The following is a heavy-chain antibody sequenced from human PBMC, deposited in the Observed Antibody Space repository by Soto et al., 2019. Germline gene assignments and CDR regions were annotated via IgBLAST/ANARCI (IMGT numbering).Heavy chain of an antibody. J-gene: IGHJ5*02. CDR1: GFTFSTYG. CDR2: ISHDGSNK. Sequence: QVQLVESGGGVVQPGRSLRLSCAASGFTFSTYGFLWVRQAPGKGLEWVAVISHDGSNKYHGDSVRGRFTISRDNSKNTLYLQMNSLRPEDTAVYYCARGWGLYYDFWSGYYPWGQGTLVTVSS. D-gene: IGHD3-3*01. CDR3: ARGWGLYYDFWSGYYP. V-gene: IGHV3-30-3*01.